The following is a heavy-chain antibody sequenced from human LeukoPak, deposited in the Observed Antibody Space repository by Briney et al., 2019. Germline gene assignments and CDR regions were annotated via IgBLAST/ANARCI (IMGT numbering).Heavy chain of an antibody. Sequence: SETLSLTSTVSGGSISSYYWSWIRQPPGKGLEWIGYIYYSGSTNYNPSLKSRVTISVDTSKNQFSLKLSSVTAADTAVYYCARGDSSWYNFDYWGQGTLVTVSS. CDR3: ARGDSSWYNFDY. V-gene: IGHV4-59*01. CDR1: GGSISSYY. D-gene: IGHD6-13*01. CDR2: IYYSGST. J-gene: IGHJ4*02.